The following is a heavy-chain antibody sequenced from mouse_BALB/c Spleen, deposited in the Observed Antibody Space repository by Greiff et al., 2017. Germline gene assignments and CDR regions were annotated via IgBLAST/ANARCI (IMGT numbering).Heavy chain of an antibody. D-gene: IGHD2-4*01. J-gene: IGHJ1*01. CDR2: IDPSDSET. CDR1: GYSFTSYW. V-gene: IGHV1S127*01. CDR3: ARNYYDYEWYFDV. Sequence: QVQLQQSGPQLVRPGASVKISCKASGYSFTSYWMHWVKQRPGQGLEWIGMIDPSDSETRLNQKFKDKATLTVDKSSSTAYMQLSSPTSEDSAVYYCARNYYDYEWYFDVWGAGTTVTVSS.